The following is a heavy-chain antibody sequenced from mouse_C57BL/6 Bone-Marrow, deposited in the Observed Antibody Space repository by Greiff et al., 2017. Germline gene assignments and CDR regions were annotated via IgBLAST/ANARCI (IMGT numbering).Heavy chain of an antibody. J-gene: IGHJ4*01. Sequence: EVTVVESGGGLVKPGGSLKLSCAASGFTFSDYGMHWVRQAPEKGLAWVAYISSGSSAIYYADTVKGRFTISRDNAKNTLFLQMTSLRSEDTAMYFWARAYYSNGGYAMDYWGLGTSVTVSS. V-gene: IGHV5-17*01. CDR1: GFTFSDYG. CDR2: ISSGSSAI. D-gene: IGHD2-5*01. CDR3: ARAYYSNGGYAMDY.